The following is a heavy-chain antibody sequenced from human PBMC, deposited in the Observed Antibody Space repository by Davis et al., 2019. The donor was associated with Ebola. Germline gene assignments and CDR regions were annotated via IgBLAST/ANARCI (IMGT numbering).Heavy chain of an antibody. CDR3: ATVERGALLGY. Sequence: GESLKISCKSSGYSFTSYWIGWVRQLSGKGLEWIAIMYPGGSQITYSPSFQGQVTISADKSISTAYLQWTSLKASDTAMYYCATVERGALLGYWGQGTLVTVSS. J-gene: IGHJ4*02. V-gene: IGHV5-51*01. CDR1: GYSFTSYW. D-gene: IGHD1-1*01. CDR2: MYPGGSQI.